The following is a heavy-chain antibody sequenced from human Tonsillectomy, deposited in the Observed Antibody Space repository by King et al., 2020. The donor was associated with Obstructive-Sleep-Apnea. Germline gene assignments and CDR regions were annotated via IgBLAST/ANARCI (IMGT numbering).Heavy chain of an antibody. V-gene: IGHV4-39*07. Sequence: QLQESGPGLVKPSETLSLTCTVSGGSVSSSSSSWGWIRQPPGKGLECIGSVFYSGSSYYNPSLKRRVRISVDTSKNQFSLKLSSVTAADTAVYYCARGYYDSTGYYPPFDAWGQGTLVTVSP. J-gene: IGHJ4*02. CDR3: ARGYYDSTGYYPPFDA. D-gene: IGHD3-22*01. CDR1: GGSVSSSSSS. CDR2: VFYSGSS.